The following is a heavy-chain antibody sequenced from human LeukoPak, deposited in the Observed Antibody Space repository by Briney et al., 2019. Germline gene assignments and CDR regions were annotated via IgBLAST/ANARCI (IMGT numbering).Heavy chain of an antibody. CDR3: AKVRSRFFDY. D-gene: IGHD3-3*01. V-gene: IGHV3-15*01. J-gene: IGHJ4*02. CDR2: IKSKTDGGTT. Sequence: GGSLRLSCAASGFTFSNAWMSWVRQAPGKGLEWVGRIKSKTDGGTTDYAAPVKGRFTISRDDSKNTLYLQMNSLRAEDTALYYCAKVRSRFFDYWGQGTLVTVSS. CDR1: GFTFSNAW.